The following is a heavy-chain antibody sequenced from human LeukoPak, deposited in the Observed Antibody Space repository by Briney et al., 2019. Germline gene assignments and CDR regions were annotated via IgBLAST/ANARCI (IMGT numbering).Heavy chain of an antibody. CDR3: ARDGAYSSSWY. CDR2: ISSSSSTI. Sequence: GGSLRLSCAASGFTFSSYSMNWVRQAPGKGLEWVSYISSSSSTIYYADSVKGRFTISRDNAKNSLYLQINSLRAEDTAVYYCARDGAYSSSWYWGQGTLVTVSS. D-gene: IGHD6-13*01. V-gene: IGHV3-48*01. CDR1: GFTFSSYS. J-gene: IGHJ4*02.